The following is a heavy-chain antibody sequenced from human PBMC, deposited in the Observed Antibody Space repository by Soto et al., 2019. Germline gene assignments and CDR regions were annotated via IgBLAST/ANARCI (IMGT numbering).Heavy chain of an antibody. CDR3: ARVGGMAPEYYFDS. CDR1: GGSINSGGYF. J-gene: IGHJ4*02. V-gene: IGHV4-30-4*01. CDR2: IYHSGIT. Sequence: SETLSLTCSVSGGSINSGGYFWSWIRQHPGKGLECIGYIYHSGITYYNPSLKSRVTISVDTSKNQFSLKLSSVTAADTAVYYCARVGGMAPEYYFDSWGQETLVTVSS. D-gene: IGHD3-16*01.